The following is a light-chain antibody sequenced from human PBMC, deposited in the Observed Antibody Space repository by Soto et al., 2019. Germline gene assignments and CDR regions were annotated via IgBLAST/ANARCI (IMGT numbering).Light chain of an antibody. J-gene: IGLJ2*01. CDR3: QSYDSSLSGLV. Sequence: QSVLTQPRSVSGSPGQSVAISCTGTSSDVGGYNYVSWYQQHPGRAPKLMIYDVSERPSGVPDRFSGSKSGYTASLTISGLQAEDEADYYCQSYDSSLSGLVFGGGTKVTVL. V-gene: IGLV2-11*01. CDR2: DVS. CDR1: SSDVGGYNY.